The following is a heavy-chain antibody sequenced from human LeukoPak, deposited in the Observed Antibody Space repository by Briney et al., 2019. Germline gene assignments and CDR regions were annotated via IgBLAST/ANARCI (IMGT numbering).Heavy chain of an antibody. D-gene: IGHD6-13*01. V-gene: IGHV3-23*01. J-gene: IGHJ4*02. Sequence: GGSLRLSCAASGFTFSSYGMNWVRQAPGKGLYWVSALSGSGGSTYYADSVKGRFTISRDNSKNTLYLQMNSLRAEDTSVYYCARRAAALGAFDYWGQGTLVTVSS. CDR2: LSGSGGST. CDR1: GFTFSSYG. CDR3: ARRAAALGAFDY.